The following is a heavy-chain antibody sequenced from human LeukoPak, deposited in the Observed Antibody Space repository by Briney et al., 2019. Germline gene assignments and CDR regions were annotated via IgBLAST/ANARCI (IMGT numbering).Heavy chain of an antibody. CDR2: IYTSGST. Sequence: SETLSLTCTVSGGSISSYYWSWIRQPAGKGLEWISRIYTSGSTDYNPSLKSRVTMSVDTSKNQFSLRLSSVTAADTAVYYCARERSSWGYYYYYYMDIWGKGTTVTV. CDR3: ARERSSWGYYYYYYMDI. CDR1: GGSISSYY. J-gene: IGHJ6*03. D-gene: IGHD6-13*01. V-gene: IGHV4-4*07.